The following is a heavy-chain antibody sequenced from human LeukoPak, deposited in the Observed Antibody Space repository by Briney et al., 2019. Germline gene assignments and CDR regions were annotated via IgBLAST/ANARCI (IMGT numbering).Heavy chain of an antibody. CDR1: GFTFSGSA. V-gene: IGHV3-73*01. Sequence: GGSLRLSCAASGFTFSGSAMHWVRQASGKGLEWVDRIRSKANSYATAYAASVKGRFTISRDDSKNTAYLQMNSLKTEDTAVYYCTRHVVGGDYWGQGTLVTVSS. CDR2: IRSKANSYAT. J-gene: IGHJ4*02. D-gene: IGHD2-15*01. CDR3: TRHVVGGDY.